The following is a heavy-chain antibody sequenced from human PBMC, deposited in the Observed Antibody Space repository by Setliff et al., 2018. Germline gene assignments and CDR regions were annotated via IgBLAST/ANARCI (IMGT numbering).Heavy chain of an antibody. CDR2: IFWDDNK. D-gene: IGHD3-22*01. Sequence: ESGPTLVNPTEALTLTCTFSGFSLSTNTVGVGWIRQPTGKALEWLAVIFWDDNKRYSPSLQHRITINKVTSKNQVVLTMANVDPVDTATYYCAHFTLGYDISGYLFSWGQGTLVTVSS. V-gene: IGHV2-5*02. CDR1: GFSLSTNTVG. CDR3: AHFTLGYDISGYLFS. J-gene: IGHJ5*02.